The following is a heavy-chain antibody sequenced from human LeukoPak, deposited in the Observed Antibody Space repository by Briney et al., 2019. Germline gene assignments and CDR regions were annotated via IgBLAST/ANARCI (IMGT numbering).Heavy chain of an antibody. D-gene: IGHD3-16*01. CDR2: MNPNSGNT. V-gene: IGHV1-8*01. Sequence: ASVKVSCKASGYTFTSYDINWVRQATGQGLEWMGWMNPNSGNTGYAQKFQGRVTMTRNTSISTAYMELSSLRSGDTAVYYCARVVWSGESGNTWLDPWGQGTLVTVSS. CDR1: GYTFTSYD. J-gene: IGHJ5*02. CDR3: ARVVWSGESGNTWLDP.